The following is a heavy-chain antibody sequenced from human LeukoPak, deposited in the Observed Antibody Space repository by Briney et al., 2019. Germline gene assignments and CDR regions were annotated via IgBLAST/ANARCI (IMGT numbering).Heavy chain of an antibody. V-gene: IGHV3-74*01. J-gene: IGHJ4*02. CDR2: INSDGTST. D-gene: IGHD1-26*01. Sequence: GGSLRLSCTGTGFTFTNYWIHWVRQVPGKGLVWVSRINSDGTSTNFADSVKGRFTISRDNAKNTVYPQMSSLRVEDTAVYYCARDGPWERVDFDYWGQGTLVTVSS. CDR1: GFTFTNYW. CDR3: ARDGPWERVDFDY.